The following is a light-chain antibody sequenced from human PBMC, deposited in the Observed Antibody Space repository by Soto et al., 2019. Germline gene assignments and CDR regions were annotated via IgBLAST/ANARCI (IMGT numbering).Light chain of an antibody. CDR2: EVS. J-gene: IGLJ3*02. Sequence: QSALTQPASVSGSPGQSITISCTGTSSDVGGYNYVSWYQQHPGKAPKLMIYEVSYRPSGVSNRFSGSKSGNTASLTISGLQAEDEADYYCSSYTSTSLVFGGGTKLTVL. CDR3: SSYTSTSLV. CDR1: SSDVGGYNY. V-gene: IGLV2-14*01.